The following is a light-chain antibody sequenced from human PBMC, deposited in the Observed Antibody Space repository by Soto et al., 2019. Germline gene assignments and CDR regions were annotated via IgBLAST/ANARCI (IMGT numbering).Light chain of an antibody. V-gene: IGKV3-11*01. CDR3: QQRSNWPIT. J-gene: IGKJ5*01. CDR1: QSVSTY. CDR2: DAS. Sequence: EIVLTQSPATLSLSPGERATLSCRASQSVSTYFAWYQQRPGQAPRLLIYDASNRATGIPARFSGSGSGTHCTLTISSLEPEDFAVYYCQQRSNWPITFGQGTRLEIK.